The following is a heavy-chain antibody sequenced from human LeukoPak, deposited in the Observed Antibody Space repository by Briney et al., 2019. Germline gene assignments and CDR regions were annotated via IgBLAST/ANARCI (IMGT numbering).Heavy chain of an antibody. CDR3: AKDQEVGATTIDY. CDR2: IRYDGSNK. V-gene: IGHV3-30*02. D-gene: IGHD1-26*01. Sequence: GGSLGLSCAASGFTFSNYGMHWVRQAPGKGLEWVAFIRYDGSNKYYADSVKGRFTISRDNSKNTLYLQMNSLRVEGTAVYYCAKDQEVGATTIDYWGQGTLVTVSS. J-gene: IGHJ4*02. CDR1: GFTFSNYG.